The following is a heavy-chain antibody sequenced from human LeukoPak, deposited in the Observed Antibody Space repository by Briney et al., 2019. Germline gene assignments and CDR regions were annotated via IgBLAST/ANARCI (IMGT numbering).Heavy chain of an antibody. D-gene: IGHD1-26*01. CDR3: ARDPAGELLHYCYYGMDV. CDR2: ISAYNGNT. V-gene: IGHV1-18*01. Sequence: ASVKVSCKASGYTFTSYGISWVRQAPGQGLEWMGWISAYNGNTNYAQKLQGRVTMTTDTSTSTAYMELRSLRSDDTAVYYCARDPAGELLHYCYYGMDVWGQGTTVTVS. J-gene: IGHJ6*02. CDR1: GYTFTSYG.